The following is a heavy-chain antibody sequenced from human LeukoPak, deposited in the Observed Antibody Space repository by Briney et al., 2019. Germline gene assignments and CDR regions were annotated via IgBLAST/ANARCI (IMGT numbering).Heavy chain of an antibody. J-gene: IGHJ6*03. D-gene: IGHD6-13*01. V-gene: IGHV3-48*02. CDR1: GFTFSSYS. CDR2: ISSSSSTI. Sequence: GGSLRLSCAASGFTFSSYSMNWVRQAPGKGLEWVSYISSSSSTIYYADSVKGRFTISRDNAKNSLYLQMNSLRDEDTAVYYCAREPQQLVDLYYYYHYMDVWGKGTTVTVSS. CDR3: AREPQQLVDLYYYYHYMDV.